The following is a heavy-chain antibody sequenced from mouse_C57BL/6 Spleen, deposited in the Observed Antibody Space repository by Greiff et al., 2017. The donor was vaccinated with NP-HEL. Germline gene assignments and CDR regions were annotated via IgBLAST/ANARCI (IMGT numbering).Heavy chain of an antibody. Sequence: VQLQQSGAELVRPGASVKLSCKASGYTFTDYYINWVKQRPGQGLEWIARIYPGSGNTYYNEKFKGKATLTAEKSSSTAYMQLSSLTSEDSAVYFCARDDYAMDYWGQRTSVTVSS. J-gene: IGHJ4*01. V-gene: IGHV1-76*01. CDR3: ARDDYAMDY. CDR2: IYPGSGNT. CDR1: GYTFTDYY.